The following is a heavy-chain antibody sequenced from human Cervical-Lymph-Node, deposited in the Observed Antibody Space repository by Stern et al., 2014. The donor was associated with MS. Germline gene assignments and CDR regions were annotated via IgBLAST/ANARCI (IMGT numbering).Heavy chain of an antibody. Sequence: QVQLQESGPGLVKPSQTLSLTCTVSGGSIAAGDYYWTWIRHLPGKGLEWIGHISYTGITYYNPSLESRVTMSVGTSRNQFSLRLTSVTAADTAVYYCSRILSAYGDFVARGGFDPWGQGALVTVSS. V-gene: IGHV4-31*03. CDR1: GGSIAAGDYY. CDR2: ISYTGIT. J-gene: IGHJ5*02. CDR3: SRILSAYGDFVARGGFDP. D-gene: IGHD4-17*01.